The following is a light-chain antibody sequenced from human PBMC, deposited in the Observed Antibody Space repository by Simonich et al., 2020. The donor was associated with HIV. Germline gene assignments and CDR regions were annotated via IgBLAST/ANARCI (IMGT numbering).Light chain of an antibody. V-gene: IGLV2-8*01. Sequence: QSALTQPPSASGSPGQSVTISCTGTSSDVGGYNYVSWYQQPPGKAPKLMIYEVTKRPSGVPDRVSGSKSGNTASLTVSGLQAEDEADYYCSSYAGSNSVVFGGGTKLTAL. CDR3: SSYAGSNSVV. CDR2: EVT. J-gene: IGLJ2*01. CDR1: SSDVGGYNY.